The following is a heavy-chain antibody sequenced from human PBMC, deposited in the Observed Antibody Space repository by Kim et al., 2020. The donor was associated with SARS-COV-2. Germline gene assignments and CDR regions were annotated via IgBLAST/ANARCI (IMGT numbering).Heavy chain of an antibody. V-gene: IGHV3-53*05. Sequence: GGSLRLSCAASGFTVDINYMSWVRQAPGKGLEWISVIYSGGSTFYADSVKGRFTFSTDISKSTLYLQMNSLRTNDTTVYYCARLGATGYYYHMDVWGKGT. CDR1: GFTVDINY. D-gene: IGHD3-16*01. J-gene: IGHJ6*03. CDR2: IYSGGST. CDR3: ARLGATGYYYHMDV.